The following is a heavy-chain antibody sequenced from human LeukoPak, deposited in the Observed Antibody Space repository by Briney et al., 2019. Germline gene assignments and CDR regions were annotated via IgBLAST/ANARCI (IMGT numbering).Heavy chain of an antibody. J-gene: IGHJ4*02. V-gene: IGHV3-30*03. D-gene: IGHD3-16*01. CDR3: ARSIGGVNNFDY. CDR1: GFTFSTYG. CDR2: ISYDGSTE. Sequence: GGSLRLSCAASGFTFSTYGMHWVRQAPGKGLEWVAGISYDGSTEEYADSVKGRFTISRDNSKNTLYLQMNSLRGEDTAVYYCARSIGGVNNFDYWGQGTLVTVSS.